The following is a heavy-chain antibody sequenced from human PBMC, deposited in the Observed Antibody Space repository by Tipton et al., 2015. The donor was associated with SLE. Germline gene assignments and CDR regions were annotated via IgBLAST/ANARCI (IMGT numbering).Heavy chain of an antibody. V-gene: IGHV5-51*01. D-gene: IGHD2-21*01. CDR3: ARQDSRGYYFYGLDV. Sequence: QLVQSGGEVKKPGESLKISCKASGYRFDTHWIGWVRQRPGKGLEWMGIIYPDDSDTKYSPSFQGQVTISADKSISTAYLQWVSLKASDTAMYYCARQDSRGYYFYGLDVWGQGTLVTVS. CDR1: GYRFDTHW. J-gene: IGHJ6*02. CDR2: IYPDDSDT.